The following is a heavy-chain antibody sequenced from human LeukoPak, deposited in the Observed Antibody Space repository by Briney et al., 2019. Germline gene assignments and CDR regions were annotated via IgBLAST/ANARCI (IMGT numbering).Heavy chain of an antibody. Sequence: GGSLRLSCAASGFTFSSYEMNWVRQAPGKGLEWVSYISSSGSTIYYADSVKGRFTISRDNAKNSLYLQMNSLRAEDTAVYYCASFNSRAAFDIWGQGTMVTVSS. D-gene: IGHD5-18*01. J-gene: IGHJ3*02. CDR3: ASFNSRAAFDI. V-gene: IGHV3-48*03. CDR2: ISSSGSTI. CDR1: GFTFSSYE.